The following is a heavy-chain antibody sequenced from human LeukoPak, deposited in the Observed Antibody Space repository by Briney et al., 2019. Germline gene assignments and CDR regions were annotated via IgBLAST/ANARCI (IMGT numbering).Heavy chain of an antibody. CDR3: ARGYFLANHTYYMDV. D-gene: IGHD3-3*01. V-gene: IGHV1-2*02. CDR2: INPNSGGT. J-gene: IGHJ6*03. Sequence: ASVKVSCKASGYTFTGDYMHWLRQAPGQGLEWMGWINPNSGGTNYAQKFQGRVTMTRDTSISTAYMEPSRLRSDDTAVYYCARGYFLANHTYYMDVWGKGTTVTVSS. CDR1: GYTFTGDY.